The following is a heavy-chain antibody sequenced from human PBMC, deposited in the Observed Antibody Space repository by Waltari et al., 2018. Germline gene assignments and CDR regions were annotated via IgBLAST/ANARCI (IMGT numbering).Heavy chain of an antibody. Sequence: EVQLVESGGGLVQPGGSLRLSWAAAGFAVSSHYMSWVHQAPRKGLEWISVIYAGGSTYYADSVKGRFTISRDNSKNMLFLQMNSLRPEDTAMYFCAREWAGFGDYGIDYWGQGSLVTVSS. V-gene: IGHV3-66*02. CDR2: IYAGGST. J-gene: IGHJ4*02. CDR3: AREWAGFGDYGIDY. CDR1: GFAVSSHY. D-gene: IGHD4-17*01.